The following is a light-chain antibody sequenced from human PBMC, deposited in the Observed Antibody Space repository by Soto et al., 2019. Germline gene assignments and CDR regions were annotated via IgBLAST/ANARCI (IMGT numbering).Light chain of an antibody. J-gene: IGKJ4*01. V-gene: IGKV3D-11*02. CDR1: QSLSRY. CDR2: DAS. Sequence: ENAFTQSPATLSLAPGERATLSCRASQSLSRYLAWYGQKPGQAPRLLIYDASNRETGIPARLSGSGAGTACTLTISSLEPEDVGVDYCQQYSSWTLTFGGGTKVDIK. CDR3: QQYSSWTLT.